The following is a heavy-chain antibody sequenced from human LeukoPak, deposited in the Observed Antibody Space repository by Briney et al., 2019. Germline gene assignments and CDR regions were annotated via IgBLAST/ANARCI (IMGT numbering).Heavy chain of an antibody. CDR3: AKEAVGEFDY. CDR1: GFTLSSHV. Sequence: GGSLRLSCAASGFTLSSHVMSWVRQAPGKGLEWVSTISGSGGSTYYADSVKGRFTISRDNSKNTLYLQMDSLRAEDTAVYYCAKEAVGEFDYWGQGTLVTVSS. D-gene: IGHD3-16*01. J-gene: IGHJ4*02. CDR2: ISGSGGST. V-gene: IGHV3-23*01.